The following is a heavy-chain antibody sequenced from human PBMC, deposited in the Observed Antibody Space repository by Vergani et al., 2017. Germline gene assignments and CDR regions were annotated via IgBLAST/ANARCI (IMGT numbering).Heavy chain of an antibody. CDR3: AAADIDYYDSSGYSFDY. CDR1: GFTFTSSA. V-gene: IGHV1-58*01. CDR2: IVVGSGNT. D-gene: IGHD3-22*01. J-gene: IGHJ4*02. Sequence: QMQLVQSGPEVKKPGTSVKVSCKASGFTFTSSAVQWVRQARGQRLEWIGWIVVGSGNTNYAQKFQERVTITRDMSTSTAYMELSSLRSEDTAVYYCAAADIDYYDSSGYSFDYWGQGTLVTGSS.